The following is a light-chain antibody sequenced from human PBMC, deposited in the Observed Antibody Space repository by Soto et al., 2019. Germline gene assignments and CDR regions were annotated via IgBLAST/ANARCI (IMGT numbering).Light chain of an antibody. CDR2: NTN. CDR3: VLYMGLGISV. J-gene: IGLJ3*02. CDR1: SGSVSTNYY. Sequence: QTVVTQEPSFSVSPGGTVTFTCGLSSGSVSTNYYPSWYQQTPGQAPRTLIYNTNSRSSGVPDRFSGSILGNKAALTITGALADDKSDYYCVLYMGLGISVFGRGTKLTVL. V-gene: IGLV8-61*01.